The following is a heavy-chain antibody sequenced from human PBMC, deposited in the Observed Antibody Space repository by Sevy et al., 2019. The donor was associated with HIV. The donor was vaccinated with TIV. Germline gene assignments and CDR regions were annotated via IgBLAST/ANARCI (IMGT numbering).Heavy chain of an antibody. Sequence: ASVKVSCKASGYTFTSYGVSWVQQAPGQGLEWMGWISAYNGNTNYAQKFQGRVTMTTETSTSTAYMELTSLKSDDTAVYYCARDEGEQWLWTITGSTWFDPWGQGTLVTVSS. D-gene: IGHD6-19*01. CDR3: ARDEGEQWLWTITGSTWFDP. V-gene: IGHV1-18*01. J-gene: IGHJ5*02. CDR1: GYTFTSYG. CDR2: ISAYNGNT.